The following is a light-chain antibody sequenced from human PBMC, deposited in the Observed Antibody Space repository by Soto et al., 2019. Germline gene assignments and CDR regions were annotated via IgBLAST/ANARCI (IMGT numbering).Light chain of an antibody. J-gene: IGKJ5*01. CDR1: RSLSSDY. Sequence: DIVVTQSPATLSLSPGARVTLSCRASRSLSSDYLAWYQQKPGQAPRLLIYGASSRATGIPDRFSGSGSGTDFTLKISRVEAEDVGVYYCMQGTHWPPITFGQGTRLENK. V-gene: IGKV3D-20*02. CDR2: GAS. CDR3: MQGTHWPPIT.